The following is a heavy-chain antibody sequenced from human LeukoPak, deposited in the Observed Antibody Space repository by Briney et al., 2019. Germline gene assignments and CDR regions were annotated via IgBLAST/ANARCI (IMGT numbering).Heavy chain of an antibody. Sequence: GGSLKISWKCAGYTFTTYWIGGVRQMAGKGRWWIGIIYPGDSDSRYGAACTGQVSSSADKLGSTAYLQWSSLKASDSAMYYCVRHGRGSSWFGFDYWGQGTLVTVSS. CDR1: GYTFTTYW. J-gene: IGHJ4*02. D-gene: IGHD6-13*01. V-gene: IGHV5-51*01. CDR2: IYPGDSDS. CDR3: VRHGRGSSWFGFDY.